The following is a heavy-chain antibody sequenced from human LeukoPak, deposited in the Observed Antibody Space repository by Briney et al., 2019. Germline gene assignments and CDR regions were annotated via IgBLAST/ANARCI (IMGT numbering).Heavy chain of an antibody. J-gene: IGHJ3*02. CDR1: GFTFSSYA. D-gene: IGHD3-16*02. CDR2: ISGSGGST. Sequence: GGSLRLSCAASGFTFSSYAMSWVRQAPGKGLEWVSAISGSGGSTYYADSVKGRFTISRDNSKNTLYLQMNSLRAEDTAVYYCAKGLFHSGDYVWGSYRSLDAFDIWGQGTMVTVSS. V-gene: IGHV3-23*01. CDR3: AKGLFHSGDYVWGSYRSLDAFDI.